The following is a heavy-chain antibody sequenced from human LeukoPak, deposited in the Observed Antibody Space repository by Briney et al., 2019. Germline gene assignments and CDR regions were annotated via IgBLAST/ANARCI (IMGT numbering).Heavy chain of an antibody. V-gene: IGHV1-18*04. D-gene: IGHD6-13*01. CDR2: ISAYNGNT. Sequence: ASVKVSCKASGYTFTGYYMHWVRQAPGQGLEWMGWISAYNGNTNYAQKLQGRVTMTTDTSTSTAYMELRSLRSDDTAVYYCARIGIAAAGNYYYYGMDVWGQGTTVTVSS. CDR3: ARIGIAAAGNYYYYGMDV. J-gene: IGHJ6*02. CDR1: GYTFTGYY.